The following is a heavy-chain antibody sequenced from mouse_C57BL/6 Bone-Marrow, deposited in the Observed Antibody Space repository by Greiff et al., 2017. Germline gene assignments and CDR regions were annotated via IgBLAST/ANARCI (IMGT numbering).Heavy chain of an antibody. J-gene: IGHJ4*01. V-gene: IGHV14-4*01. CDR2: IDPENGDT. Sequence: VHVKQSGAELVRPGASVKLSCTASGFNIKDDYMHWVKQRPEQGLEWIGWIDPENGDTDYASKFQGKATMTADTSSNTAYLQLSSLTSEDTAVYYCTALPLIYYGNPYYAMDYWGQGTSVTVSS. CDR1: GFNIKDDY. D-gene: IGHD2-1*01. CDR3: TALPLIYYGNPYYAMDY.